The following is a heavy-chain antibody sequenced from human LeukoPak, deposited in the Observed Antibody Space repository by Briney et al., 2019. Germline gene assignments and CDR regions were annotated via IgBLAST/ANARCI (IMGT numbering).Heavy chain of an antibody. CDR2: IYSGGST. Sequence: PGGSLRLSCAASGFTVSSNYMSWVRQAPGKGLEWVSVIYSGGSTYYADSVKGRFTISRDNSKNTLYLQMNSLRAEDTAVYYCARDSSGYSRQYAFDIWGQGTMVTVSS. D-gene: IGHD3-22*01. J-gene: IGHJ3*02. CDR1: GFTVSSNY. CDR3: ARDSSGYSRQYAFDI. V-gene: IGHV3-66*02.